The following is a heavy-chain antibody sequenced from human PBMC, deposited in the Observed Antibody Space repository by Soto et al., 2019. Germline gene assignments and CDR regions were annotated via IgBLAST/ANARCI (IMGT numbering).Heavy chain of an antibody. J-gene: IGHJ6*03. D-gene: IGHD6-13*01. CDR2: ISGSGGRA. V-gene: IGHV3-23*01. Sequence: GSLRLSCAASGFTFSSYAMSWVRQAPGKGLEWVSAISGSGGRASYADSVKGRFTISRDNSLYLQMNSLRAEDTAVYYCAKSGSSWSYHYYNLDVWGKGTTVTVSS. CDR1: GFTFSSYA. CDR3: AKSGSSWSYHYYNLDV.